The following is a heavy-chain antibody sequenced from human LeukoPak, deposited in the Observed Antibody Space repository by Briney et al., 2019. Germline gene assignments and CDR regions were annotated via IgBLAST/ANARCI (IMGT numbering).Heavy chain of an antibody. D-gene: IGHD3-10*01. Sequence: SETLSLTCTVSGGSISSSSYYWGWIRQHPGKGLEWIGYIYYSGSTYYNPSLKSRVTISVDTSKNQFSLKLSSVTAADTAVYYCARIWFGELSQYFDYWGQGTLVTVSS. V-gene: IGHV4-31*03. CDR2: IYYSGST. CDR3: ARIWFGELSQYFDY. CDR1: GGSISSSSYY. J-gene: IGHJ4*02.